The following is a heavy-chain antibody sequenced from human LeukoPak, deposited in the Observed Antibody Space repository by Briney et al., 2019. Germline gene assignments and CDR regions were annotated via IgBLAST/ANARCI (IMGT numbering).Heavy chain of an antibody. CDR1: GYTFTSYY. CDR2: IIPIFGTA. V-gene: IGHV1-69*05. Sequence: SVKVSRKASGYTFTSYYMHWVRQAPGQGLEWMGRIIPIFGTANYAQKFQGRVTITTDESTSTAYMELSSLRSEDTAVYYCARGPGTTENWFDPWGQGTLVTVSS. D-gene: IGHD1-7*01. J-gene: IGHJ5*02. CDR3: ARGPGTTENWFDP.